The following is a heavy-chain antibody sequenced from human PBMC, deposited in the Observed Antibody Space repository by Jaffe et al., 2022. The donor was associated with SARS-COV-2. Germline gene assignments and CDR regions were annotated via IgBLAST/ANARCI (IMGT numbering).Heavy chain of an antibody. CDR2: LSTSGST. CDR3: ASHPLLQYYFDS. J-gene: IGHJ4*02. V-gene: IGHV4-61*02. CDR1: GTSINNDNYY. Sequence: QVQLQESGPGLVKPSQTLSLTCSVSGTSINNDNYYWSWIRQPAGKGLEWIGRLSTSGSTNYNPSLKSRLIISVDTSKNQFSLKLTSVTAADTAVYYCASHPLLQYYFDSWGQGTLVTVSS.